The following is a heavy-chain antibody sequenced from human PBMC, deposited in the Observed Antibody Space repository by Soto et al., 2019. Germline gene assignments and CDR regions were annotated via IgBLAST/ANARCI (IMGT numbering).Heavy chain of an antibody. J-gene: IGHJ4*02. CDR2: VNPILSMS. CDR3: ATSYGSGYRAFDH. CDR1: GDTFSFYS. D-gene: IGHD3-10*01. V-gene: IGHV1-69*04. Sequence: QVQLVQSGAEVKRPGSSVKVSCKASGDTFSFYSINWVRQAPGLGLEWMGRVNPILSMSNYAQRFQGRVTMTADKSPSPAYMGLSGLISEDTALYYCATSYGSGYRAFDHWGQGALVTV.